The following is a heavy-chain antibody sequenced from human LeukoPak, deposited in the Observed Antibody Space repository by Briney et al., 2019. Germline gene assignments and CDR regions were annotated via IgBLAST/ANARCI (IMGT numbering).Heavy chain of an antibody. D-gene: IGHD3-3*01. V-gene: IGHV3-21*01. CDR3: ARGIRVEGSYYYYMDV. J-gene: IGHJ6*03. CDR2: ISSSSSYI. Sequence: GGSLRLSCAASGFTFSSYAMHWVRQAPGKGLEWVSSISSSSSYIYYADSVKGRFTISRDNAKNSLYLQMNSLRAEDTAVYYCARGIRVEGSYYYYMDVWGKGTTVTVSS. CDR1: GFTFSSYA.